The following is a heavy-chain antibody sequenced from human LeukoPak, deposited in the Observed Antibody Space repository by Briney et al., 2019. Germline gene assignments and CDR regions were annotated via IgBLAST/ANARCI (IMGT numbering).Heavy chain of an antibody. V-gene: IGHV3-7*03. J-gene: IGHJ4*02. CDR2: MKEDGSEK. CDR3: ARGPNYGSRSDYLDY. Sequence: GGSLRLSCAASGFTFSSYSMNWVRQAPGKGLEWVANMKEDGSEKYCVDCVKGRFTISRDNAKNSLYLQMNSLRVEDTAVYYCARGPNYGSRSDYLDYWGQGTLVTVSS. CDR1: GFTFSSYS. D-gene: IGHD3-10*01.